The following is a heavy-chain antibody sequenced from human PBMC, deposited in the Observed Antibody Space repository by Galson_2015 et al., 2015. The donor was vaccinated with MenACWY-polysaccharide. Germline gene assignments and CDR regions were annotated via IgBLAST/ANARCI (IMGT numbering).Heavy chain of an antibody. CDR3: ARDGFPSSSAAFDY. Sequence: SLRLSCAASGFTFSTYSMNWVRQAPGKGLEWVSYISSSSAYTYYADSVKGRFTISRDNTKRSLYLQMNSLRADDTGVYFCARDGFPSSSAAFDYWATEAWSPSPQ. J-gene: IGHJ4*01. CDR1: GFTFSTYS. CDR2: ISSSSAYT. D-gene: IGHD6-6*01. V-gene: IGHV3-21*01.